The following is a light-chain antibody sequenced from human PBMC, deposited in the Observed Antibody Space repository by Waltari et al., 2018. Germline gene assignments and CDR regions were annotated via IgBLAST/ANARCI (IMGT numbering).Light chain of an antibody. CDR1: QTISSY. J-gene: IGKJ1*01. Sequence: DIQMTQSPSSLSASVEDRVTITCRASQTISSYLSWYQQKPGKAPNLLIYAASSLQSGVPSRFSGSGSGTDFTLTISSLQPEDFATYYCQQSYNTPRTFGQGTKVEVK. CDR3: QQSYNTPRT. CDR2: AAS. V-gene: IGKV1-39*01.